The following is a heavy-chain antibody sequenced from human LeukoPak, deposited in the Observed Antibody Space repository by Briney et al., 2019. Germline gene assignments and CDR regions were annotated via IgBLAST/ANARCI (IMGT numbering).Heavy chain of an antibody. CDR1: GYTFTSYA. J-gene: IGHJ1*01. Sequence: ASVKVSCKASGYTFTSYAMNWVRQAPGQGLEWMGWINTNTGNPTYAQGFTGRFVFSLDTSVSTAYLQISSLKAEDTAVYYCAGDGYGSGSYYNLLHWGQGTLVTVSS. D-gene: IGHD3-10*01. CDR2: INTNTGNP. CDR3: AGDGYGSGSYYNLLH. V-gene: IGHV7-4-1*02.